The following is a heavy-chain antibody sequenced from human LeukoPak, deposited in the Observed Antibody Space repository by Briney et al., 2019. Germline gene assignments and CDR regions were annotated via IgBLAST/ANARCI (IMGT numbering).Heavy chain of an antibody. CDR1: GGTFSSYA. V-gene: IGHV1-69*06. Sequence: GASVKVSCKASGGTFSSYAISWVRQAPGQGLEWMGGIIPIFGTANYAQKFQGRVTITADKSTSTAYMELSSLRSEDTAVYYCAREGYYDILTGYQYYFDYWGQGTLVTVSP. J-gene: IGHJ4*02. CDR3: AREGYYDILTGYQYYFDY. D-gene: IGHD3-9*01. CDR2: IIPIFGTA.